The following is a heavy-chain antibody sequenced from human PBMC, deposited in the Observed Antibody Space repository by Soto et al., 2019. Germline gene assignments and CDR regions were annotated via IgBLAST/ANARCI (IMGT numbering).Heavy chain of an antibody. V-gene: IGHV4-59*01. CDR2: VYHSGNT. Sequence: PSETLSLTCTVSGGSLSSYYWTWIRQPPGKGLEWIGYVYHSGNTNYDPSLKSRVTISVDRSKNQFSLKLSSVTAADSAVYYCATVPDRWGQGTPVTVSS. D-gene: IGHD2-2*01. CDR3: ATVPDR. CDR1: GGSLSSYY. J-gene: IGHJ5*02.